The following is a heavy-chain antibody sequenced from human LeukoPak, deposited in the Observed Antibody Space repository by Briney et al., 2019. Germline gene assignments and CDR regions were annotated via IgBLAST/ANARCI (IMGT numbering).Heavy chain of an antibody. D-gene: IGHD2-15*01. J-gene: IGHJ4*02. V-gene: IGHV1-46*01. CDR2: ITPCGSST. CDR1: GFTFTSYD. CDR3: ARGGPSGATHY. Sequence: GGSMKLSCKASGFTFTSYDMHWVRQAPGKGLEWVGIITPCGSSTCYAEKLQGRVTMSRDTFTRTVYMELSSLRSEDTAEYYCARGGPSGATHYWGQGTLVTVSS.